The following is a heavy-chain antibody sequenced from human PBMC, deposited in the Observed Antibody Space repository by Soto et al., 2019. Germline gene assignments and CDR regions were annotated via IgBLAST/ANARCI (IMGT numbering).Heavy chain of an antibody. Sequence: GGYLRLSCATSGFTFSSYGMHWVRQAPGKGLEWVAVISYDGSNKYYADSVKGRFTICRDNSKHMLYLQMNSLRAQDTAVYYCANDRHYSGVVITNWFDPWGQGSLATVPS. CDR2: ISYDGSNK. CDR3: ANDRHYSGVVITNWFDP. J-gene: IGHJ5*02. D-gene: IGHD3-3*01. CDR1: GFTFSSYG. V-gene: IGHV3-30*18.